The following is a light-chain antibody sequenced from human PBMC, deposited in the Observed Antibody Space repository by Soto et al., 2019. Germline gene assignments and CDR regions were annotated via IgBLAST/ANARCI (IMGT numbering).Light chain of an antibody. V-gene: IGLV1-51*01. CDR1: NSNIGNNY. J-gene: IGLJ2*01. CDR2: DNN. Sequence: QSVLTQPPSVSAAPGQKVTISCSGSNSNIGNNYVSWYQQLPGTAPKLLIYDNNKRPSGIPDRFSGSKSGTSATLGITGLQTGDEADYYCGTWDSSLSAEVFGGGTKVTVL. CDR3: GTWDSSLSAEV.